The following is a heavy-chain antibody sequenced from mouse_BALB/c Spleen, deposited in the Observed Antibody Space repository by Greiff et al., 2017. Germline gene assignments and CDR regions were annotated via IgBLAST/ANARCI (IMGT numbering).Heavy chain of an antibody. CDR1: GFTFSSYG. CDR2: ISSGGSYT. V-gene: IGHV5-6*01. Sequence: DVQLVESGGDLVKPGGSLKLSCAASGFTFSSYGMSWVRQTPDKRLEWVATISSGGSYTYYPDSVKGRFTISRDNAKNTLYLQMSSLKSEDTAMYYCARQVTTAIAMDYWGQGTSVTVSS. CDR3: ARQVTTAIAMDY. D-gene: IGHD1-2*01. J-gene: IGHJ4*01.